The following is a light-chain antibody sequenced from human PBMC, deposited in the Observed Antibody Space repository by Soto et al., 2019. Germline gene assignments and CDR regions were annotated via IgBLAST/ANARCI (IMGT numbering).Light chain of an antibody. Sequence: DIVMTQSPLSLSVTPGEPASISCRSSQSLLHSNGYNYLDWYLQKPGQSPQVLIYVGSNRASGVPDRFSGSGSGTDFTLKISRVEAEDVGVYYCMQALQTPTFGQGTKVYIK. V-gene: IGKV2-28*01. CDR3: MQALQTPT. CDR1: QSLLHSNGYNY. CDR2: VGS. J-gene: IGKJ1*01.